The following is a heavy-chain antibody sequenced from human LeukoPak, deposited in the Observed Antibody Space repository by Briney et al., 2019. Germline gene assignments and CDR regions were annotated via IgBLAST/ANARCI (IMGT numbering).Heavy chain of an antibody. CDR2: IIPILGIA. Sequence: SVKVSCEASGGTFSSYAISWVRQAPGQGLEWMGRIIPILGIANYAQKFQGRVAITADKSTSTAYMELSSLRSEDAAVYYCARASYSGYDCDYWAREPWSPSPQ. J-gene: IGHJ4*02. D-gene: IGHD5-12*01. CDR3: ARASYSGYDCDY. CDR1: GGTFSSYA. V-gene: IGHV1-69*04.